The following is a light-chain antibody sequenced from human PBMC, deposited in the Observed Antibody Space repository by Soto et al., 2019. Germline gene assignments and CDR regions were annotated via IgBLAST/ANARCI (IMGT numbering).Light chain of an antibody. Sequence: DIQMTQSPSSLSASVGDRVTITCRASQGIRKDLGWYQEKPGKAPKRLIYAASSLQSGVPSRFSGSGSGTELTLTISSLQPEDFATYYCLQHNSYPYTFGQGTKLEIK. CDR3: LQHNSYPYT. V-gene: IGKV1-17*01. J-gene: IGKJ2*01. CDR2: AAS. CDR1: QGIRKD.